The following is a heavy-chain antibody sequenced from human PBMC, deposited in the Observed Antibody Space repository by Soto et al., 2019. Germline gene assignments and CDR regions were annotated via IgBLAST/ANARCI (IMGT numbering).Heavy chain of an antibody. J-gene: IGHJ4*02. D-gene: IGHD6-19*01. V-gene: IGHV1-69*05. Sequence: SVKVSCKASGGTFSSYAISWVRQAPGQRLEWIGGIIPISGTTNYAQKFQERVTITRDMSTSTAYMELSSLRSEDTAVYYCAAGEGIAVRRWGQGTLVTVSS. CDR1: GGTFSSYA. CDR3: AAGEGIAVRR. CDR2: IIPISGTT.